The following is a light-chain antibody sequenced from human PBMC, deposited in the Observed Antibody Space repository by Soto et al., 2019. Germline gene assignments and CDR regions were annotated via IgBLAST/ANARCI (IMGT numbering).Light chain of an antibody. CDR2: GAS. CDR1: QSVSRNF. Sequence: EIVLTQSPGTLSLSPGERATLSCRASQSVSRNFLAWYQQKPGQAPRLLMYGASSRATDTPDRFSVSGSGTEFTLTISRLEPEDFAVYYCQHYGASPYSFGQGTKLEIK. V-gene: IGKV3-20*01. J-gene: IGKJ2*01. CDR3: QHYGASPYS.